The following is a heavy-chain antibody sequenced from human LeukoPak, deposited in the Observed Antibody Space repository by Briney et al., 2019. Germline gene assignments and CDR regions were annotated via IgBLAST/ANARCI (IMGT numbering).Heavy chain of an antibody. J-gene: IGHJ3*02. CDR3: ARDDYGGKLDI. Sequence: GRSLRLSCAASGFTFSNYDMHWVRQAPGKGLERVAVIWYDGSNKYYADSVKGRFTISRDNSKNTLYLQMNSLRAEDTAVYYCARDDYGGKLDIWGQGTVVTVSS. CDR2: IWYDGSNK. CDR1: GFTFSNYD. V-gene: IGHV3-33*01. D-gene: IGHD4-23*01.